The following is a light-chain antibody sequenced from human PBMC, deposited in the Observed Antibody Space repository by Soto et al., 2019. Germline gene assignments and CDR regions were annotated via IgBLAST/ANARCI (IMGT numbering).Light chain of an antibody. Sequence: DIQLTQSPSFLSASVGDRVTITCRASQGISNYLTWYQQKPGKPPKVLIYAASTLPSSVPSRFSGSGSGTEFTLTITSLQAEDFATYYCQHLHSFPFTFGPGTKVDVK. CDR3: QHLHSFPFT. V-gene: IGKV1-9*01. J-gene: IGKJ3*01. CDR1: QGISNY. CDR2: AAS.